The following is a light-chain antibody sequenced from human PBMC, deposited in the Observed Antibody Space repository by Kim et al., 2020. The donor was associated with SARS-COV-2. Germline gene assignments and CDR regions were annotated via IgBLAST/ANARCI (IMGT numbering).Light chain of an antibody. Sequence: ALEQTVSITCQGDSLRNVFASGSQQKPGQAPTLVIYGKNNRPSGIPDRFSGSSSGNTASLTITGAQAEDEADYYCFSRDSSGTNLFGAGTKVTVL. CDR3: FSRDSSGTNL. V-gene: IGLV3-19*01. CDR2: GKN. CDR1: SLRNVF. J-gene: IGLJ1*01.